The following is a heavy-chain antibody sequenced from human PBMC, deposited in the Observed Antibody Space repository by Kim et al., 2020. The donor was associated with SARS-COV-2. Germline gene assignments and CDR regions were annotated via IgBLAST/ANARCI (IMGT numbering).Heavy chain of an antibody. D-gene: IGHD3-10*01. V-gene: IGHV3-33*06. CDR2: IWYDGSNK. CDR3: AKDYYGSEGGPGD. J-gene: IGHJ4*02. Sequence: GGSLRLFCAASGFTFSSYGMHWVRQAPGKGLEWVAVIWYDGSNKYYADSVKGRFTISRDNSKNTLYLQMNSLRAEDTAVYYCAKDYYGSEGGPGDWGQGTLVTVSS. CDR1: GFTFSSYG.